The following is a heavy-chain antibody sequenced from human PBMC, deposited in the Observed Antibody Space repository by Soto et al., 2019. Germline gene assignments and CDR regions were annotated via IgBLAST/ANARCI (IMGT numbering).Heavy chain of an antibody. CDR3: ARDREGDIVVVPVAIRLNYSDGMDV. J-gene: IGHJ6*02. V-gene: IGHV1-69*01. CDR2: LIPLFGTA. Sequence: QVQLVQSGAEVKKPGSSVKVSCKASGGTFSSYAISWVRQAPGQGLEWRGGLIPLFGTANYAQKFQGRVTITADESTSTDYMELSSLRYEDTAVYYCARDREGDIVVVPVAIRLNYSDGMDVLGQGATVTVFS. CDR1: GGTFSSYA. D-gene: IGHD2-2*02.